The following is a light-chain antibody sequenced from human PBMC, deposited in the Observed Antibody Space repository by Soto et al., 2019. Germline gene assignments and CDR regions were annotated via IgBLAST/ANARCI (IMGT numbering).Light chain of an antibody. Sequence: QSALTQPASVSGSPGQSITLSCTRTSSGVESYNLVSWYQHRPGKALKLIIYESSQRPSGVSDRSSGSKSGDPATLIISGHQAEDEDDYYCSSHAGTVVFGGGTKVTVL. CDR2: ESS. CDR3: SSHAGTVV. CDR1: SSGVESYNL. V-gene: IGLV2-23*01. J-gene: IGLJ2*01.